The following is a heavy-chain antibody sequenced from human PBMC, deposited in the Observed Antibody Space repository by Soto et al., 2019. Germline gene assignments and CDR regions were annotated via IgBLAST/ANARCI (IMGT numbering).Heavy chain of an antibody. CDR3: ARGETYVGV. CDR2: IIPIFGSR. J-gene: IGHJ6*02. CDR1: RDTFSKYA. D-gene: IGHD3-10*02. V-gene: IGHV1-69*01. Sequence: QVRLVQSGAEVKKPGSSVKVSCKASRDTFSKYAFNWVRQAPGQGLEWMGWIIPIFGSRNYAEKFQGRVTITADESTSTAYMELRSLRFEDTAVYYCARGETYVGVWGQGTTVTVSS.